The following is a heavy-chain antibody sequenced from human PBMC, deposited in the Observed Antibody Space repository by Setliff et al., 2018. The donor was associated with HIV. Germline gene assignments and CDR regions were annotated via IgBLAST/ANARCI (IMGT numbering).Heavy chain of an antibody. J-gene: IGHJ5*02. Sequence: SETLSLTCTISGGSFGVYRWSWIRQSAGRGLEWIGRMDSSGTTDYKPSLKGRVAISVDTSRNQFSLRVTSVTAADTAVYFCARDRHSSGLGSYGPWGPGILVTSPQ. CDR1: GGSFGVYR. D-gene: IGHD3-10*01. V-gene: IGHV4-4*07. CDR2: MDSSGTT. CDR3: ARDRHSSGLGSYGP.